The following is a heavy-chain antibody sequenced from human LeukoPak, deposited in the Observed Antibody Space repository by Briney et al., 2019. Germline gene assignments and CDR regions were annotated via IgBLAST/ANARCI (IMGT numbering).Heavy chain of an antibody. V-gene: IGHV3-48*01. CDR1: GFTFSSYS. D-gene: IGHD3-16*01. CDR3: VRDATRGGDFDY. Sequence: GGSLRLSCAASGFTFSSYSMNCVRRAPGKGLEWVSYISSSSTIYYADSVKGRFTISRDNAKNSLYLQMNTLRVEDMAVYYCVRDATRGGDFDYWGQGTLVTVSS. CDR2: ISSSSTI. J-gene: IGHJ4*02.